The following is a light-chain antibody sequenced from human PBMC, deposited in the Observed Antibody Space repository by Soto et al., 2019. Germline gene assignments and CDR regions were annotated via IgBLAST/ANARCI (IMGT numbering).Light chain of an antibody. J-gene: IGKJ1*01. CDR2: DAS. CDR1: RGVSSY. V-gene: IGKV3-11*01. CDR3: QQRSIWPWA. Sequence: EVVMTQCPDTLSVWPGERATLSCRARRGVSSYFVWYQQKPGQAPRLLIYDASKRATGIPAKFSGSGSGTDFTRTITSLEPEDLSVYYCQQRSIWPWAFGQGTQVDIK.